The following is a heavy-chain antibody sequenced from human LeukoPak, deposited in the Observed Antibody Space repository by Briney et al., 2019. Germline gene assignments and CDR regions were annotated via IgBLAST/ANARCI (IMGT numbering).Heavy chain of an antibody. D-gene: IGHD5-18*01. V-gene: IGHV4-59*08. CDR1: GGSISSYY. J-gene: IGHJ5*02. CDR3: ARHGYSYGWGWFDP. Sequence: PSETLSLTCTVSGGSISSYYWSWIRQPPGKGLEWIGYIYYSGSTNYNPSLKSRVTISVDTSKNQFSLKLSSVTAADTAAYYCARHGYSYGWGWFDPWGQGTLVTVSS. CDR2: IYYSGST.